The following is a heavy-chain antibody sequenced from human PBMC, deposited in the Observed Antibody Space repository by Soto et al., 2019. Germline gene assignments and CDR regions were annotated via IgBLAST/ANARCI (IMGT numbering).Heavy chain of an antibody. CDR1: GGSFSGYY. J-gene: IGHJ4*02. CDR2: INHSGST. V-gene: IGHV4-34*01. Sequence: SETLSLTCAVYGGSFSGYYWSWIRQPPGKGLEWIGEINHSGSTNYNPSLKSRVTISVDTSKNQFSLKLSSVTAADTAVYYCARVGYYYDSSGYYPNWGQGTLVTVSS. D-gene: IGHD3-22*01. CDR3: ARVGYYYDSSGYYPN.